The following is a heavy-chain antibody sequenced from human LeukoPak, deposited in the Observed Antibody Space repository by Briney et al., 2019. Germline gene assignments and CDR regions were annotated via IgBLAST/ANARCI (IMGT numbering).Heavy chain of an antibody. CDR1: GFTFDDYG. V-gene: IGHV3-20*04. Sequence: GGSLRLSCAASGFTFDDYGMSWVRQAPGKGLEWVSGINWNGGSTGYADSVKGRFTISRDNAKNSLYLQMNSLRAEDTALYYCARDSVWHQTSGYYHYYMDVWGKGTTVTVSS. CDR2: INWNGGST. CDR3: ARDSVWHQTSGYYHYYMDV. J-gene: IGHJ6*03.